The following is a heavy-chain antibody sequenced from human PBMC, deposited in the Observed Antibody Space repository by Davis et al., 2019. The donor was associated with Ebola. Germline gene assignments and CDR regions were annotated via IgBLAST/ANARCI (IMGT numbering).Heavy chain of an antibody. J-gene: IGHJ4*02. Sequence: ASVKVFCKASGYTFTSYAMNWVRQAPGQGLEWMGWINTNTGNPTYAQGFTGRFVFSLDTSVSTAYLQISSLKAEDTAVYYCARDSGELLLYYFDYWGQGTLVTVSS. V-gene: IGHV7-4-1*02. D-gene: IGHD1-26*01. CDR3: ARDSGELLLYYFDY. CDR2: INTNTGNP. CDR1: GYTFTSYA.